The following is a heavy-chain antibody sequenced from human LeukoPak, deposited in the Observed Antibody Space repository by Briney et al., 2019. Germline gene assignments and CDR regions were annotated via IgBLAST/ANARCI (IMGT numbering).Heavy chain of an antibody. V-gene: IGHV4-59*08. Sequence: SETLSLTCTVSGGSISTYYWGWIRQPPGKGLEWIGYIYHSGSTNYNPSLKSRVTISVDTSKNQFSLKLTSVTAADTAVYYCARVHYGSGSLYYYYYYMDVWGKGTTVTISS. J-gene: IGHJ6*03. CDR3: ARVHYGSGSLYYYYYYMDV. CDR2: IYHSGST. CDR1: GGSISTYY. D-gene: IGHD3-10*01.